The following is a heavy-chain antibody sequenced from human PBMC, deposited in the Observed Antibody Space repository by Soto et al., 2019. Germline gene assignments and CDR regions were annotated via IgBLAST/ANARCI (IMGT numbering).Heavy chain of an antibody. CDR3: GRRGTPGSFDY. Sequence: QLQLQESGPGLVKPSETLSLTCTVSGGSISSSTYSWAWIRQPPGKGLEWIGSIFSGGATYFNPSLGSRLTISVDTSKNHFSLSLSSVTAAETAVYYCGRRGTPGSFDYWGQGTLVTVSS. CDR1: GGSISSSTYS. V-gene: IGHV4-39*02. J-gene: IGHJ4*02. CDR2: IFSGGAT. D-gene: IGHD3-10*01.